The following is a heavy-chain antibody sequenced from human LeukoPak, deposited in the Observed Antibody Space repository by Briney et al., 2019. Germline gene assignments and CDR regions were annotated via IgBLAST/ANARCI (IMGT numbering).Heavy chain of an antibody. D-gene: IGHD3-22*01. J-gene: IGHJ4*02. Sequence: PGGSLRLSCAASGFTFSSYWMSWVRQAPGKGLEWVANIKQDGSEKYYVDSVEGRFTISRDNAKNSLYLQMNSLRAEDTAVYYCARDQYYYDSSGYFYYFDYWGQGTLVTVSS. CDR1: GFTFSSYW. CDR3: ARDQYYYDSSGYFYYFDY. CDR2: IKQDGSEK. V-gene: IGHV3-7*01.